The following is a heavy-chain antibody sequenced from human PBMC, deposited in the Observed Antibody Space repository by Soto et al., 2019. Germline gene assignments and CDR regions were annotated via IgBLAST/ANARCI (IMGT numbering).Heavy chain of an antibody. V-gene: IGHV1-3*01. CDR3: ARDFPDYHRPSRYNWFDP. CDR1: GYTFTSYA. CDR2: INAGNGNT. J-gene: IGHJ5*02. Sequence: ASVKVSCKASGYTFTSYAMHWVRQAPGQRLEWMGWINAGNGNTKYSQKFQGRVTITRDTSASTAYMELSSLRSEDTAVYYCARDFPDYHRPSRYNWFDPWGQGTLVTVSS. D-gene: IGHD4-17*01.